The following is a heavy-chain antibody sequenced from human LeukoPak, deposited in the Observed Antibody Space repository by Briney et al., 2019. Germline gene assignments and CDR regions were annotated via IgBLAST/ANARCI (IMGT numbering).Heavy chain of an antibody. CDR3: ARRTAKWNHRSPEFDP. CDR1: GGSISGYY. V-gene: IGHV4-59*08. J-gene: IGHJ5*01. CDR2: IYFGGTT. Sequence: SETLSLTCTVSGGSISGYYRSWIRQPPGKGLEWIGDIYFGGTTYYKTSLKSRVTISLHTSTNQFSLNLTSVTAADTAEYFCARRTAKWNHRSPEFDPWGQGTLVIVSS. D-gene: IGHD1-14*01.